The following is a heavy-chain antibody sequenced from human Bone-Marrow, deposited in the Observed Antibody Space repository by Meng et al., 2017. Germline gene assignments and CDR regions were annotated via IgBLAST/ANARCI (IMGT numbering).Heavy chain of an antibody. V-gene: IGHV1-8*01. CDR1: GYTFTSYD. CDR2: MNPNSGNT. Sequence: ASLKVSCKASGYTFTSYDINWVRQATGQGLEWMGWMNPNSGNTGYAQKFQGRVTMTRNTSISTAYMELSSLRSEDTAVYYCARTSGTVTYYYYYYGMDVWGQGTTVTVSS. J-gene: IGHJ6*02. D-gene: IGHD4-17*01. CDR3: ARTSGTVTYYYYYYGMDV.